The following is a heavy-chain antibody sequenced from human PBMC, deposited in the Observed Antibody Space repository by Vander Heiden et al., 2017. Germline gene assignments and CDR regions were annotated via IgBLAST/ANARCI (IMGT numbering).Heavy chain of an antibody. CDR3: ARASDEYTAMGSLYYFDY. J-gene: IGHJ4*02. CDR1: GGSISSYY. Sequence: QVQLQASGPGLVKPSETLSLTCPVSGGSISSYYWSWIRQPPGKGLEWIGYICYSGSTNYNPSLNSRVTISVDTSKSQFSLKLSSVTAADTAVYYCARASDEYTAMGSLYYFDYWGQGTLVTVSS. V-gene: IGHV4-59*01. D-gene: IGHD5-18*01. CDR2: ICYSGST.